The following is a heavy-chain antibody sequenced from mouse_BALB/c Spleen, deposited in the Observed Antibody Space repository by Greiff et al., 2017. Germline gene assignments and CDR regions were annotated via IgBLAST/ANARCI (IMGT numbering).Heavy chain of an antibody. CDR3: ARDYYGSSYGFAY. V-gene: IGHV3-5*02. D-gene: IGHD1-1*01. CDR2: IYYSGTI. Sequence: VQLQQSGPGLVKPSQTVSLTCTVTGISITTGNYRWSWIRPFPGNKLEWIGYIYYSGTITYNPSLTSRTTITRDTSKNQFFLEMNSLTAEDTATYYCARDYYGSSYGFAYWGQGTLVTVSA. CDR1: GISITTGNYR. J-gene: IGHJ3*01.